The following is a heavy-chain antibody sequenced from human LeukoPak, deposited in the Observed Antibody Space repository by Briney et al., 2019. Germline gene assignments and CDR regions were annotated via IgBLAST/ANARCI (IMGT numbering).Heavy chain of an antibody. CDR1: GFTFSSYG. V-gene: IGHV3-30*02. Sequence: PGGSLRLSYAASGFTFSSYGMHWVRQAPGKGLEWVAFIRYDGSNKYYADSVKGRFTISRDNSKNTLYLQMNSLRAEDTAVYYCAKEIPYYYDSSGYSPFDYWGQGTLVTVSS. CDR3: AKEIPYYYDSSGYSPFDY. CDR2: IRYDGSNK. J-gene: IGHJ4*02. D-gene: IGHD3-22*01.